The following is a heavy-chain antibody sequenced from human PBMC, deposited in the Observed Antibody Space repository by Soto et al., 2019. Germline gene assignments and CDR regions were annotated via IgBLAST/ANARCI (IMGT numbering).Heavy chain of an antibody. V-gene: IGHV4-34*01. CDR2: INHSGST. CDR3: ARHGFLAVAGLRT. J-gene: IGHJ5*02. Sequence: TSETLSLTCAVYGGSFSGYYWSWIRQPPGKGLEWIGEINHSGSTNYNPSLKSRVNISVDTSKNQFSLKLSSVTAADTAVYYCARHGFLAVAGLRTWGQGTLVTVSS. CDR1: GGSFSGYY. D-gene: IGHD6-19*01.